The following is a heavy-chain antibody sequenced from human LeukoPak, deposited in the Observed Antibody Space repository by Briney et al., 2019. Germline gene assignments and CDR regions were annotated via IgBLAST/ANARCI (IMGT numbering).Heavy chain of an antibody. J-gene: IGHJ4*02. CDR1: TYSISSGYY. Sequence: SETLSLTCTVSTYSISSGYYWGWIRQPPGKGLEWIGNIYHNGNTYYNPSLKSRVTISVDTSKNQFSLKLSSVTAADTAVYYCATLVDTAMVPDYWGQGTLVTVSS. CDR3: ATLVDTAMVPDY. CDR2: IYHNGNT. D-gene: IGHD5-18*01. V-gene: IGHV4-38-2*02.